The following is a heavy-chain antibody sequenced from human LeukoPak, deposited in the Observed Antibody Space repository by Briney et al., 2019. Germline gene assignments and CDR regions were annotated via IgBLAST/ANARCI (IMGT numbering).Heavy chain of an antibody. D-gene: IGHD5-18*01. V-gene: IGHV3-7*01. CDR1: GFTFSSYW. Sequence: GGSLRLSCAASGFTFSSYWMSWVRQAPGKGLEWVANIKQDGSEKYYVDSVKGRFTISRDNAKNSLYLQMNSLRAEDTAVYYCARDLDTAMVLYSSLDYWGQGTLVTVSS. J-gene: IGHJ4*02. CDR2: IKQDGSEK. CDR3: ARDLDTAMVLYSSLDY.